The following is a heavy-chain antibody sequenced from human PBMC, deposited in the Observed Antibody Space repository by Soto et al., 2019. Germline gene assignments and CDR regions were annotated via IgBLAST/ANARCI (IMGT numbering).Heavy chain of an antibody. Sequence: QVQLVQSGAEVKKPGSSVKVSCKASGGTFSSYAISWVRQAPGQGLEWMGGIIPIFGTGNYAQKFQGRVTITTDESTSTGYMEQSSLTSEDTAVYYCARARTSSCPVGCWFDPGGQGTLVTVSS. CDR3: ARARTSSCPVGCWFDP. CDR1: GGTFSSYA. D-gene: IGHD2-2*03. V-gene: IGHV1-69*05. J-gene: IGHJ5*02. CDR2: IIPIFGTG.